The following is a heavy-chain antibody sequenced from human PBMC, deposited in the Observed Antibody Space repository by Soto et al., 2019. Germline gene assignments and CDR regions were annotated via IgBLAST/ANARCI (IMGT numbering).Heavy chain of an antibody. D-gene: IGHD5-18*01. CDR2: INHSGST. J-gene: IGHJ4*02. CDR3: ARGGRGYSYGSFDY. V-gene: IGHV4-34*01. CDR1: GGSFSGYY. Sequence: SETLSLTCAVYGGSFSGYYWSWIRQPPGKGLEWIGEINHSGSTNYNPSLKSRVTISVDTSKNQFSLKLSSVTAADTAVYYCARGGRGYSYGSFDYWGQGTLVTVSS.